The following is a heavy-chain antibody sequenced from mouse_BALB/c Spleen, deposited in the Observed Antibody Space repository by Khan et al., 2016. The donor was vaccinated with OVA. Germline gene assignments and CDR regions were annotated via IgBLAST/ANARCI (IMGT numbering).Heavy chain of an antibody. CDR2: IWGDGNT. D-gene: IGHD1-2*01. CDR1: GFSLTSYG. V-gene: IGHV2-3*01. CDR3: VKKGYCGYGNAWFAY. Sequence: QVQLKQSGPGLVAPSQSLSITCTVSGFSLTSYGVSWVRQLLGKRLEWLGVIWGDGNTNYHSALISRLSISKDNSKSQVFLKLNSLQIDDTATYYFVKKGYCGYGNAWFAYWGQGTLVTVSA. J-gene: IGHJ3*01.